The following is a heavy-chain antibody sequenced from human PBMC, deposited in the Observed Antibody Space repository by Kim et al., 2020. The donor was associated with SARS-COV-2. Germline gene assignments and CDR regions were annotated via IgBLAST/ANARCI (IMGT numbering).Heavy chain of an antibody. Sequence: SETLSLTCAVYGGSFSGLYWSWIRQPPGKGLEWIGEIHQSGSTNYNPSIKSRVTISIDTSKNQFSLKLSSVAAADTGFYYCARGRAGVVPAPILGIGPHYDYFIMDVWGHGTTVTVSS. CDR2: IHQSGST. CDR3: ARGRAGVVPAPILGIGPHYDYFIMDV. D-gene: IGHD2-2*02. V-gene: IGHV4-34*01. J-gene: IGHJ6*02. CDR1: GGSFSGLY.